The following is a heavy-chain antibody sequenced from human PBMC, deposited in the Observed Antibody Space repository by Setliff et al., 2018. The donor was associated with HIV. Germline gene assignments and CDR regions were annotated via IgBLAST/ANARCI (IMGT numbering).Heavy chain of an antibody. CDR2: ISSSSGTI. V-gene: IGHV3-48*01. CDR1: GFTFSTHS. J-gene: IGHJ1*01. D-gene: IGHD6-19*01. CDR3: AGESSIAVAEYFQH. Sequence: PGGSLRLSCAASGFTFSTHSMNWVRQAPGKGLEWVSYISSSSGTIYYADSVKGRFTISRDNVKNSLYLQMNSLRAEDTAVYYCAGESSIAVAEYFQHWGQGTLVTVSS.